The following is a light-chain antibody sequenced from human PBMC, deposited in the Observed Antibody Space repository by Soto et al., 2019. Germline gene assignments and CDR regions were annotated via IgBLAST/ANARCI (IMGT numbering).Light chain of an antibody. Sequence: QSVLTQPPSVSAAPGQKVTISCSGSSSNIGNNYVSWYQQLPGTAPKLLIYDNNKRPSGIPDRFSVSESGTSATLGITGLQTGDEADYYCGTWDSILSAGSYVFGTGTKLTVL. CDR1: SSNIGNNY. CDR2: DNN. CDR3: GTWDSILSAGSYV. V-gene: IGLV1-51*01. J-gene: IGLJ1*01.